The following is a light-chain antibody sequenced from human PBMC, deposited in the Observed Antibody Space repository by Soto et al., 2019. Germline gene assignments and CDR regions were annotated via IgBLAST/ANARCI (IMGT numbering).Light chain of an antibody. V-gene: IGKV1-5*01. Sequence: SPLSASVGDIVTITFRASQTISSWLAWYQQRPGKAPSLLITDASKLESGVPPRFNGSRSETEFTLTIRNLQPDDFATYYCQHYNSYSEAFGQGTKVDIK. CDR3: QHYNSYSEA. CDR1: QTISSW. J-gene: IGKJ1*01. CDR2: DAS.